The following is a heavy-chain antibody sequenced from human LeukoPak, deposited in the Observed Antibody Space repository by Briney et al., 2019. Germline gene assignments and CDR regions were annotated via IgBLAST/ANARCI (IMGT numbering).Heavy chain of an antibody. CDR1: GYTFSYYY. V-gene: IGHV1-2*02. CDR2: INPNSGGT. CDR3: ARDLGADIVVVPARYGMDV. D-gene: IGHD2-2*01. J-gene: IGHJ6*02. Sequence: ASVKVSCKASGYTFSYYYMHWVRQAPGQGLEWMGWINPNSGGTNYAQKFQGRVTMTRDTSISTAYMELRSLRSDDTAVYYCARDLGADIVVVPARYGMDVWGQGTTVTVSS.